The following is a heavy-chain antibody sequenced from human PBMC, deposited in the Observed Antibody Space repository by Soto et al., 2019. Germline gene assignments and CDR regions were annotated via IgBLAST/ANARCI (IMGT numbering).Heavy chain of an antibody. D-gene: IGHD3-10*01. Sequence: QVRLQESGPGLVRPSQTLSLTCNVSGAPISSGGFYWSWIRQHPGKGPEWIGYIYNSGTTFYNPSLGSRVPMSLDAAKNHFSLELRSVTVADTAVYYCAREPISTPRGVTQVDPWGQGTQVTVSS. CDR3: AREPISTPRGVTQVDP. V-gene: IGHV4-31*03. CDR1: GAPISSGGFY. J-gene: IGHJ5*02. CDR2: IYNSGTT.